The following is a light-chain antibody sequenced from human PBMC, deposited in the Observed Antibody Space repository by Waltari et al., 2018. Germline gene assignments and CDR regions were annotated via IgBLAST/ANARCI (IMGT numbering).Light chain of an antibody. Sequence: YDLTQPPSVSVSPGQTAKITGSGAPLPQHSAYWYQQKPGQAPILMIYKDSDRPSGIPECFSGSTSGTTVTLTISGVQPEDEADYYCQSADRSGSAVFGAGTKLTVL. CDR3: QSADRSGSAV. V-gene: IGLV3-25*02. CDR1: PLPQHS. CDR2: KDS. J-gene: IGLJ2*01.